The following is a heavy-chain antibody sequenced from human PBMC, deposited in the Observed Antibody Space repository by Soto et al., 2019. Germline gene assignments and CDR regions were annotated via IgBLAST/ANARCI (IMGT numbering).Heavy chain of an antibody. CDR3: ALSGSYYNEGWGFRY. CDR2: TYYRSKWYN. D-gene: IGHD3-10*01. J-gene: IGHJ4*02. Sequence: SQTLSLTCAISGDSVSSNSAALNWIRQSPSRGLEWLGRTYYRSKWYNDYAVSVKSRITINPDTSKNQFSLQLNSVTPEDTAVYYCALSGSYYNEGWGFRYWGQGTLVTVSS. CDR1: GDSVSSNSAA. V-gene: IGHV6-1*01.